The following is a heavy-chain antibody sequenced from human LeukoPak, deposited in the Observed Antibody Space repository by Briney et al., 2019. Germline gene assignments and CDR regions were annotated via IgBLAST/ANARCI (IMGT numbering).Heavy chain of an antibody. J-gene: IGHJ6*03. D-gene: IGHD3-3*01. CDR3: AREGYDFWSGSRPYYYYMDV. Sequence: PSETLSLTCTVSGGSISSGSYYWSWIRQPAGKGLEWIGRIYTSGSTNYNPSLKSRVTISVDTSKNQFSLKLSSVTAADTAVHYCAREGYDFWSGSRPYYYYMDVWGKGTTVTVPS. V-gene: IGHV4-61*02. CDR1: GGSISSGSYY. CDR2: IYTSGST.